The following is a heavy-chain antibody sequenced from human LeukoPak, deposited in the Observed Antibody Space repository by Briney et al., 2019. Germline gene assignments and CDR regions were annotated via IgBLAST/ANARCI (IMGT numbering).Heavy chain of an antibody. CDR1: GFTFSTYS. CDR2: ISSSSSYI. Sequence: PGGSLRLSCAASGFTFSTYSMNWVRQAPGKGLEWVSSISSSSSYIYYADSVKGRFTISRDNAKNSLYLQMNRLRAADTAFYYCVSGGGNSGWGQGTLVTVSS. D-gene: IGHD4-23*01. V-gene: IGHV3-21*01. CDR3: VSGGGNSG. J-gene: IGHJ4*02.